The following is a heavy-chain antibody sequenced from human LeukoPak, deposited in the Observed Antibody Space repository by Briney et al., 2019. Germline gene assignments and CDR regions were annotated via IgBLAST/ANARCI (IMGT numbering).Heavy chain of an antibody. CDR3: ARERGDLYCSSTSCPKRGWFDP. Sequence: PGGSLRLSCAASGFTFSSYSMNWVRQAPGKGLEWVSSISSSSSYIYYADSVKGRFTISRENAKNSLYLQMNSLRAEDTAVYYCARERGDLYCSSTSCPKRGWFDPWGQGTLVTVSS. CDR1: GFTFSSYS. V-gene: IGHV3-21*01. CDR2: ISSSSSYI. D-gene: IGHD2-2*01. J-gene: IGHJ5*02.